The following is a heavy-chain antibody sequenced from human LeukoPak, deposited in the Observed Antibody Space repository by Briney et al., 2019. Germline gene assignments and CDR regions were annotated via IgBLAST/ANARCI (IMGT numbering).Heavy chain of an antibody. D-gene: IGHD5-18*01. CDR2: ISSSGSTI. Sequence: GGSLRLSCAASGFTFSSYEMNWVRQAPGKGLEWVSYISSSGSTIYYADSVKGRFTISRDNAKNSLYLQMNSLRAEDTAVYYCARDSGYSYGYRSGDYWGQGTLVTVSS. CDR3: ARDSGYSYGYRSGDY. CDR1: GFTFSSYE. V-gene: IGHV3-48*03. J-gene: IGHJ4*02.